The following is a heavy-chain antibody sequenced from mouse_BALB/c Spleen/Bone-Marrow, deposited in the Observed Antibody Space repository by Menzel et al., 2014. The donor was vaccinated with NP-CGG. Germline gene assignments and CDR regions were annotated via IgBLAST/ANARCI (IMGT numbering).Heavy chain of an antibody. D-gene: IGHD2-13*01. CDR2: IWAGGST. CDR1: GFSLSHYG. J-gene: IGHJ4*01. Sequence: VQLVESGPGLVAPSQSLSITCTVSGFSLSHYGVHWVRQPPGKGLEWLGVIWAGGSTNYISALMSRLTISKDNSKSQVFLKMHSLQTDDTAMYFCARVGDSDYAMDYWGQGTSVTGSS. V-gene: IGHV2-9*02. CDR3: ARVGDSDYAMDY.